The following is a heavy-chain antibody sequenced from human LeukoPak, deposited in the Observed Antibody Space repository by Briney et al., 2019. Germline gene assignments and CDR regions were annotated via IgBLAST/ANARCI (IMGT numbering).Heavy chain of an antibody. D-gene: IGHD3-10*01. CDR3: ARQPTKYYYGSGSYLGAFDI. CDR2: IYYSGST. V-gene: IGHV4-39*01. Sequence: SETLSLTCTVSGGFISSSSYYWGWIRQPPGKGLEWIGSIYYSGSTYYSPSLKSRVTISVDTSKNQFSLKLSSVTAADTAVYYCARQPTKYYYGSGSYLGAFDIWGQGTMVTVSS. CDR1: GGFISSSSYY. J-gene: IGHJ3*02.